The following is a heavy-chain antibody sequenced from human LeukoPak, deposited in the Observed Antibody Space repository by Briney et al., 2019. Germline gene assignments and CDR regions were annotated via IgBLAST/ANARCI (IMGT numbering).Heavy chain of an antibody. J-gene: IGHJ4*02. CDR3: ARVEGNYYYDSSGYYYDY. CDR2: ISAYNGNT. Sequence: ASVKVSCKASGYTFTSYGISWVRQAPGQGLEWMGWISAYNGNTNYAQKLQGRVTVTTDTSTSTAYMELRSLRSDDTAVYYCARVEGNYYYDSSGYYYDYWGQGTLVTVSS. CDR1: GYTFTSYG. V-gene: IGHV1-18*01. D-gene: IGHD3-22*01.